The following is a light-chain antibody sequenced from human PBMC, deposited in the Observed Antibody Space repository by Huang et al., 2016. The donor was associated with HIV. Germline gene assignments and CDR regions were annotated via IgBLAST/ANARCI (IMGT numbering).Light chain of an antibody. CDR1: QSVSSRY. V-gene: IGKV3-20*01. Sequence: EIVLTQSPGTLSLSPGESATLSCRASQSVSSRYLAWYQQKPGQAPRLLIYGASYSATGIPDRFSGSGSGTDFTLTISRLEPEDLAVYYCQQYGTSRIFTFGPGTRVDIK. CDR3: QQYGTSRIFT. J-gene: IGKJ3*01. CDR2: GAS.